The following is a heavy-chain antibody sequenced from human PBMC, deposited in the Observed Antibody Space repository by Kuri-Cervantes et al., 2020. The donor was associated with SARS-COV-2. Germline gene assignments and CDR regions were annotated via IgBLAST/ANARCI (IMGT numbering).Heavy chain of an antibody. J-gene: IGHJ6*02. V-gene: IGHV3-21*01. CDR1: GFTFSNAW. Sequence: GESLKISCAASGFTFSNAWMSWVRQAPGKGLEWVSSISSSSSYIYYADSVKGRFTISRDNAKNSLYLQMNSLRDEDTAVYYCARDPYSSSWYRYYYGMDVWGQGTTVTVSS. CDR3: ARDPYSSSWYRYYYGMDV. D-gene: IGHD6-13*01. CDR2: ISSSSSYI.